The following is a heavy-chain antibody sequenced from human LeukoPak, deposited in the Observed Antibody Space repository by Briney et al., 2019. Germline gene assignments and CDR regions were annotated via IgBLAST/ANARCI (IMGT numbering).Heavy chain of an antibody. D-gene: IGHD6-19*01. CDR2: IKQDGSEK. V-gene: IGHV3-7*01. CDR3: ARESDGYSSGWYSEDY. J-gene: IGHJ4*02. Sequence: PGGSLRLSCAASGFTFSCYWMSWVRQAPGKGLEWVANIKQDGSEKYYVDSVKGRFTISRDNAKNSLYLQMNSLRAEDTAVYYCARESDGYSSGWYSEDYWGQGTLVTVSS. CDR1: GFTFSCYW.